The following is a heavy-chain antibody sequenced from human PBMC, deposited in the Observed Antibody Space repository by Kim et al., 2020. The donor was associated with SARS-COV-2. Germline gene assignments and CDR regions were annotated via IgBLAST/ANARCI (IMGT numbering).Heavy chain of an antibody. J-gene: IGHJ6*02. CDR1: GFTFSSYA. Sequence: GGSLRLSCAASGFTFSSYAMNWVRQSPGQGLNWVSVISRSGGTTYYADSVKGRFTISRDNSKNTLYLQMSSLTADDSAVYYCAKTAQSGGGYYSSVYYYDMDVWGQGTTVTVSS. CDR3: AKTAQSGGGYYSSVYYYDMDV. CDR2: ISRSGGTT. V-gene: IGHV3-23*01. D-gene: IGHD2-15*01.